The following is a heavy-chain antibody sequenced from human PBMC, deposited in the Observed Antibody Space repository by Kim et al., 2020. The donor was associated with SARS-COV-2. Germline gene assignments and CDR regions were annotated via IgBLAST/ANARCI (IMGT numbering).Heavy chain of an antibody. CDR1: GGSFSGYY. CDR3: ARGKKSGSSYCSSTSCYQSGFGFDP. CDR2: INHSGST. Sequence: SETLSLTCAVYGGSFSGYYWSWIRQPPGKGLEWIGEINHSGSTNYNPSLKSRVTISVDTSKNQFSLKLSSVTAADTAVYYCARGKKSGSSYCSSTSCYQSGFGFDPWGQGTLVTVSS. D-gene: IGHD2-2*01. J-gene: IGHJ5*02. V-gene: IGHV4-34*01.